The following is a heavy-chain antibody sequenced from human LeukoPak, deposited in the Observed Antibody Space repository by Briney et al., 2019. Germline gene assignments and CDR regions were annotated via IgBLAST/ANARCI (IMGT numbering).Heavy chain of an antibody. CDR1: GFTVSSNY. J-gene: IGHJ6*03. CDR2: IYSGGST. D-gene: IGHD2-15*01. CDR3: ARVVGNYYYYYMDV. Sequence: GGSLRLSCAASGFTVSSNYMSWVRQAPGKGLEWVSVIYSGGSTYYADSVKGRFTISRDNSKNTLYLQMNSQRAEDTAVYYCARVVGNYYYYYMDVWGKGTTVTVSS. V-gene: IGHV3-66*02.